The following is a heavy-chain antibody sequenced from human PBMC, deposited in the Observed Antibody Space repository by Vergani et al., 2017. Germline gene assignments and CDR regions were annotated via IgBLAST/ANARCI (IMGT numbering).Heavy chain of an antibody. V-gene: IGHV1-24*01. J-gene: IGHJ3*02. Sequence: QVQLVQSGAEVKKPGASVKVSCKVSGYTLTELSMHWVRQAPGKGLEWMGGFDPEDGETIYAQKFQGRVTMTEDTSPDTAYMELSSLRSEDTAVYYCATMGPGYCSGGSCPNYAFDIWGQGTMVTVSS. CDR3: ATMGPGYCSGGSCPNYAFDI. CDR2: FDPEDGET. CDR1: GYTLTELS. D-gene: IGHD2-15*01.